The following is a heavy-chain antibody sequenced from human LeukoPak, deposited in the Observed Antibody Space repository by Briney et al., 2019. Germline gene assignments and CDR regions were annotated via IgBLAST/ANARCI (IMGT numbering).Heavy chain of an antibody. CDR3: AKVQQWLVQGYFDY. V-gene: IGHV3-23*01. Sequence: GGSLRLSCAASGFTFSSYAMSWVRQAPGKGLEWVSAISGSGGSTYYADSVKGWFTISRDNSKNTLYLQMNSLRAEDTAVYYCAKVQQWLVQGYFDYWGQGTLVTVSS. CDR2: ISGSGGST. CDR1: GFTFSSYA. D-gene: IGHD6-19*01. J-gene: IGHJ4*02.